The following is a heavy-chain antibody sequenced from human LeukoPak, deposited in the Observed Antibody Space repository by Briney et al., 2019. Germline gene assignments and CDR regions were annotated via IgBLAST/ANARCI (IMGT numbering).Heavy chain of an antibody. CDR2: ISGSGGST. CDR1: GFTFSSYA. Sequence: PGGSLRLSCAASGFTFSSYAMSWVRQAPGKGLEWVSAISGSGGSTYYADSVKGRFTISRDNSKNTLYLQMNGLRAEDTAVYYCAKCSRKSGNSPFDYWGQGTLVTVSS. CDR3: AKCSRKSGNSPFDY. D-gene: IGHD4-23*01. J-gene: IGHJ4*02. V-gene: IGHV3-23*01.